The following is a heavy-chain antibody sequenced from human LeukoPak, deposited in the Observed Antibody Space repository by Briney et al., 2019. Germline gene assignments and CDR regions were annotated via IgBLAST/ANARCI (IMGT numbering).Heavy chain of an antibody. J-gene: IGHJ4*02. CDR2: IYWDDDK. V-gene: IGHV2-5*02. CDR3: AHRQHGGVRYFDWASRPRWFFDY. CDR1: GFSLSTSGVG. Sequence: ESGPTLVNPTQTLTLTCTFSGFSLSTSGVGVGWIRQPPGKALEWLALIYWDDDKRYSPSLKSRLTITKDTSKNQVVLTMTNMDPVDTATYYCAHRQHGGVRYFDWASRPRWFFDYWGQGTLVTVSS. D-gene: IGHD3-9*01.